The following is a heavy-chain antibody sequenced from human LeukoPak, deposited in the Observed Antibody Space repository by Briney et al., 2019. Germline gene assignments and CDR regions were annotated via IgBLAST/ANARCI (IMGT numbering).Heavy chain of an antibody. D-gene: IGHD6-13*01. Sequence: ASVKVSCKASAYTFTGYYMHWVRQAPGQGLEWMGWINPNSGGTNYAQKFQGRVTMTRDTSISTAYMELSRLRSEDTAVYYCARGVGPGIAAAGSFNWFDPWGQGTLVTVSS. V-gene: IGHV1-2*02. CDR2: INPNSGGT. CDR3: ARGVGPGIAAAGSFNWFDP. J-gene: IGHJ5*02. CDR1: AYTFTGYY.